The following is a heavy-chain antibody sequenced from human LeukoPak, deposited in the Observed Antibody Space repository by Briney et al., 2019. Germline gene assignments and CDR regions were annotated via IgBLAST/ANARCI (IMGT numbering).Heavy chain of an antibody. V-gene: IGHV1-18*01. CDR2: ISAYNGNT. Sequence: GASVKVSCKASGYTFTNYGISWVRQAPGQGIEWMGWISAYNGNTNYAQKLQGRVTVTTDISTSTAYMELRSLRSDDTAVYYCARGRSHGDGSGSYYDYFDYWGQGTLVTVSS. CDR3: ARGRSHGDGSGSYYDYFDY. D-gene: IGHD3-10*01. J-gene: IGHJ4*02. CDR1: GYTFTNYG.